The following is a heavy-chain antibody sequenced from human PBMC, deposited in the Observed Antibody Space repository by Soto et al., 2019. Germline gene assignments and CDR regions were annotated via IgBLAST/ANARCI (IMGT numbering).Heavy chain of an antibody. Sequence: PSETLSLTCTVSGGSVSSGSYYWSWIRQPPGKGLEWIGYIYYSGSTNYNPSLKSRVTISVDTSKNQFSLKLSSVTAADTAVYYRAREMGYYETKPGYDGMDVWGQGTTVTVS. CDR1: GGSVSSGSYY. J-gene: IGHJ6*02. CDR3: AREMGYYETKPGYDGMDV. V-gene: IGHV4-61*01. CDR2: IYYSGST. D-gene: IGHD3-22*01.